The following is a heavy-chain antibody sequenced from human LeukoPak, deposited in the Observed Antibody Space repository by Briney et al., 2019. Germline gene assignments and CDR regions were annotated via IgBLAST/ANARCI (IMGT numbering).Heavy chain of an antibody. V-gene: IGHV3-21*01. J-gene: IGHJ4*02. CDR2: ISGSSTYI. Sequence: GGSLRLSCAASGFTFSSYTMNWVRQAPGWGLEWVSSISGSSTYIYYADSVKGRFTISRDNAKNSLYLQMNSLRAEDTAVYYCARGDDTSGYEGDWGQGTLVTVSS. CDR3: ARGDDTSGYEGD. D-gene: IGHD3-22*01. CDR1: GFTFSSYT.